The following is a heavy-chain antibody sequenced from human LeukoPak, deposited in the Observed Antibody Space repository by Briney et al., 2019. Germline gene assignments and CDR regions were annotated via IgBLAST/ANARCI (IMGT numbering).Heavy chain of an antibody. J-gene: IGHJ4*02. D-gene: IGHD5-12*01. V-gene: IGHV4-34*01. CDR1: GESFSGYY. Sequence: SETLSLTCAVYGESFSGYYWNWVRQPPGEGLEWIGEINHSGSTTNYNPSLKSRVNMSVDMSKSQFSLKLSSVTAADTAVYYCARKSGYARDYWGQGNLVTVSS. CDR2: INHSGSTT. CDR3: ARKSGYARDY.